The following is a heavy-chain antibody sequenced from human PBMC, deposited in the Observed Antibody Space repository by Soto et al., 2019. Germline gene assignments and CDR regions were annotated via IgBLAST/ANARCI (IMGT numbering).Heavy chain of an antibody. CDR1: GYTFTSYG. CDR2: ISAYNGNT. CDR3: ARPGGRFGDNNWFDP. J-gene: IGHJ5*02. Sequence: GASVKVSCKASGYTFTSYGISWVRQAPGQGLEWMGRISAYNGNTNYAQKLQGRVTMTTDTSTSTAYMELRSLRSDDTAVYYCARPGGRFGDNNWFDPWGQGTLVTVSS. V-gene: IGHV1-18*01. D-gene: IGHD3-10*01.